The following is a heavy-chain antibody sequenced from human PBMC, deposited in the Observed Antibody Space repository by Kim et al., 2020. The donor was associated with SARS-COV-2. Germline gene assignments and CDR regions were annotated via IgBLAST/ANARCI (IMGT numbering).Heavy chain of an antibody. CDR3: ARDLKLGELSVFTGAFDI. D-gene: IGHD3-16*02. J-gene: IGHJ3*02. Sequence: GGSLRLSCAASGFTVSSNYMSWVRQAPGKGLEWVSVIYSGGSTYYADSVKGRFTISRDNSKNTLYLQMNSLRAEDTAVYYCARDLKLGELSVFTGAFDIWGQGTMVTVSS. V-gene: IGHV3-53*01. CDR1: GFTVSSNY. CDR2: IYSGGST.